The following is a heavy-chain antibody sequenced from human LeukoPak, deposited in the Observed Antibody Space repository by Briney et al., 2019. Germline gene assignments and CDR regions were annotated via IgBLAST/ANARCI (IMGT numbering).Heavy chain of an antibody. CDR2: ISGDGGST. CDR3: AKDSAPMTTVKTTFDY. Sequence: PGGSLRLSCAASGFIFDDCAMHWVRQAPGKGLEWVSLISGDGGSTYYADSVKGRFTISRDNSKSPLYLQMNSLRTEDTALYYCAKDSAPMTTVKTTFDYWGQGTLVTVSS. D-gene: IGHD4-17*01. CDR1: GFIFDDCA. J-gene: IGHJ4*02. V-gene: IGHV3-43*02.